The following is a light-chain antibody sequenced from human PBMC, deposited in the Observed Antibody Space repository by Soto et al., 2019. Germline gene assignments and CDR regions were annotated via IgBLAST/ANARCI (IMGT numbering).Light chain of an antibody. V-gene: IGKV3-11*01. CDR1: QSVSSY. CDR2: DAS. J-gene: IGKJ1*01. CDR3: QQRSNWPRW. Sequence: EIVLTQSPATLSLSPGEIATLSCRASQSVSSYLAWDQQTPGQAPRLLIYDASNRATGILARFSGSGSGTDFTRTISSLEPEDFSVYYCQQRSNWPRWVGQGTKVEIK.